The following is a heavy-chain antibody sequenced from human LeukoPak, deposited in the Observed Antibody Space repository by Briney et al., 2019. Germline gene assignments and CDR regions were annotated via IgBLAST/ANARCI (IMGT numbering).Heavy chain of an antibody. CDR2: FDPEDGET. V-gene: IGHV1-24*01. CDR1: GYTLTELS. D-gene: IGHD2-2*01. CDR3: ATLGCSSTSCSIDY. Sequence: ASVKVSCKVSGYTLTELSMHWVRQAPGKGLEWMGGFDPEDGETIYAQKFQGRVTMTEDTSTDTAYMELSSLRSEDTAVYYCATLGCSSTSCSIDYWGQGTLVTVSS. J-gene: IGHJ4*02.